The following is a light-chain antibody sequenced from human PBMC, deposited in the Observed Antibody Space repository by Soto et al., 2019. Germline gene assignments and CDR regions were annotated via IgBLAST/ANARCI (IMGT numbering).Light chain of an antibody. CDR2: DVS. J-gene: IGLJ1*01. CDR1: SSDVGGYNY. Sequence: QSALTLPASVSGSPGQSITISCTGTSSDVGGYNYVYWYQQHPGKAPKLMIYDVSNRPSGVSNRFSGSKSGNTASLTISGLQAEDEADYYCSSYTSSSTLYVFGTGTKVTVL. CDR3: SSYTSSSTLYV. V-gene: IGLV2-14*01.